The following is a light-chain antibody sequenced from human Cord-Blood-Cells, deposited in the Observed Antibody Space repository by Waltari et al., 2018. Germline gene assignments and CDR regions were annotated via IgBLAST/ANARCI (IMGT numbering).Light chain of an antibody. J-gene: IGLJ1*01. Sequence: QSALTQPASVSGSPGQSIPISRTGTSSDVGRYNLVSWYQQHPGKAPKLMIYEVSKRPSVVSNRFSGSKSGNTASLTISGLQAEDEADYYCCSYAGSSTYVFGTGTKVTVL. CDR3: CSYAGSSTYV. V-gene: IGLV2-23*02. CDR1: SSDVGRYNL. CDR2: EVS.